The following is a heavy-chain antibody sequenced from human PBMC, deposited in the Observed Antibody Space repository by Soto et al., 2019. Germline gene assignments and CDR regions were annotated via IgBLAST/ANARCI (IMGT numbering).Heavy chain of an antibody. CDR2: TYYRSKWYN. CDR1: GDSLSSNSAA. CDR3: ARYKSPLHQYALDV. J-gene: IGHJ3*01. Sequence: SQTLSLTCALSGDSLSSNSAAWNWIRPSPSRGLEWLGRTYYRSKWYNDYAVSVESRITLSPDTSKNQVSLHLSSVTPEDTAGYFCARYKSPLHQYALDVWGQGTIVTVSS. V-gene: IGHV6-1*01. D-gene: IGHD1-20*01.